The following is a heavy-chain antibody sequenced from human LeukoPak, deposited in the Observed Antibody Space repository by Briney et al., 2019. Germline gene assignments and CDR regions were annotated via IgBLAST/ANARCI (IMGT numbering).Heavy chain of an antibody. CDR1: GFTFDDYG. V-gene: IGHV3-20*01. J-gene: IGHJ6*02. CDR3: ARNGARTYGDFFYYYYGMDV. CDR2: INWNGGST. D-gene: IGHD4-17*01. Sequence: PGGSLRLSCAASGFTFDDYGMSWVRQAPGKGLEWVSGINWNGGSTGYADSVKGRFTISRDNAKNSLYLQINSLRAEDTALYHCARNGARTYGDFFYYYYGMDVWGQGTTVTVSS.